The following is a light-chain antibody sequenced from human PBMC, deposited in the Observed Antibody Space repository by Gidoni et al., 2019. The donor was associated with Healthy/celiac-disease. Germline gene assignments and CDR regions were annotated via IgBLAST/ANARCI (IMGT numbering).Light chain of an antibody. J-gene: IGKJ2*01. CDR3: MQARQTTMYT. CDR2: LGS. Sequence: IVMTQSLLSLPVTPGEPASISCRSSQSLLHSNGYNYLDWYLQKPGPSPQILIYLGSNRASGVPDRCSGSGSGTDVTLKISRVEAEDVGVYYCMQARQTTMYTFGQGTKLEIK. CDR1: QSLLHSNGYNY. V-gene: IGKV2-28*01.